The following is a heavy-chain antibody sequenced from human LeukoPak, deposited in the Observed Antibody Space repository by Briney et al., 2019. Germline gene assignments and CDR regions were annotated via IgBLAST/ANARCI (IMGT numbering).Heavy chain of an antibody. J-gene: IGHJ4*02. CDR3: ARLPGGRQLN. D-gene: IGHD1-1*01. V-gene: IGHV3-53*01. CDR1: GFTASDTY. Sequence: PGGSLRLSCAASGFTASDTYMSWVRQAPGKGLEWVSVIYSGGRAFYADSVEGRFTISRDDYKNMVYLQMNSLRAEDTAIYYCARLPGGRQLNWGQGTLVTVSS. CDR2: IYSGGRA.